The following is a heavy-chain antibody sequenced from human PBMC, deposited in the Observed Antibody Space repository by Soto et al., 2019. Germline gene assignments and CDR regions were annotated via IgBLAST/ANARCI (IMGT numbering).Heavy chain of an antibody. D-gene: IGHD3-3*01. CDR2: ISGSDGKT. V-gene: IGHV3-23*01. Sequence: DVELLKSGGGLVQPGGSLRLSCAASGFSFISYAMSWVRQAPGKGLEWVSTISGSDGKTFYADSVKGRFSISRDTSKNMLYLQMNNLRGDDTAVYYCVRWSYLDYWGQGTRVTVSS. J-gene: IGHJ4*02. CDR1: GFSFISYA. CDR3: VRWSYLDY.